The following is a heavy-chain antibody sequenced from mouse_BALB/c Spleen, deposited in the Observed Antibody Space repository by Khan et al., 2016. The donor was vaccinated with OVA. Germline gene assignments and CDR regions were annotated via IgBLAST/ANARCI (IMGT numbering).Heavy chain of an antibody. CDR2: IYPGDGST. CDR1: GYTFTSYD. J-gene: IGHJ2*01. D-gene: IGHD1-2*01. Sequence: QVQLQQAGPEVVKPGALVKISCKASGYTFTSYDINWVKQRPGQGLEWIGWIYPGDGSTKYNEKFKGKATLTVDKSSSTAYMQLSSLTSEKFTVYFCARGGITTATLSYWGQGTTLTGSS. V-gene: IGHV1S56*01. CDR3: ARGGITTATLSY.